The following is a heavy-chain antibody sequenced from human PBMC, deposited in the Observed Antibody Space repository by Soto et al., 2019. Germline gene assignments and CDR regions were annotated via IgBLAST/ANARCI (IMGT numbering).Heavy chain of an antibody. CDR3: ARDRGDSSGYYYDWFDP. CDR1: GFIFSSYS. D-gene: IGHD3-22*01. CDR2: ISYDGDNK. J-gene: IGHJ5*02. V-gene: IGHV3-30-3*01. Sequence: QVQLVESGGGVVQPGRSLRLSCAASGFIFSSYSMHWVRQAPGKGLEWVALISYDGDNKYYADSVKGRFTISRDNSKNTLYLQMNSRRAEDTAVYYCARDRGDSSGYYYDWFDPWGQGTLVTVSS.